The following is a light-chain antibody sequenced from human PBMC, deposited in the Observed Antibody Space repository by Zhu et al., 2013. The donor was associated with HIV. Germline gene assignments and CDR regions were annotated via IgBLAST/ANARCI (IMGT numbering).Light chain of an antibody. CDR1: QNINTR. V-gene: IGKV1-12*01. CDR3: QQAHSFPIT. Sequence: DIQMTQSPSSVSASVGDRVSFTCRASQNINTRLAWYQQKPGEAPNLLVYGASKLQTGVPSRFRGSGSGTGFTLTISSLQPEDFATYYCQQAHSFPITFGQGTRLDIK. CDR2: GAS. J-gene: IGKJ5*01.